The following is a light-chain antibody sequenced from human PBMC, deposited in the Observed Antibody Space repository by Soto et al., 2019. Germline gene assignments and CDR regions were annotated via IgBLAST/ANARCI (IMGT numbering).Light chain of an antibody. CDR3: QQYFTTPLT. CDR2: WAS. V-gene: IGKV4-1*01. J-gene: IGKJ4*01. CDR1: QSVLYSSKNKNF. Sequence: DIVMTQSPDSLAVSLGERATINCKSSQSVLYSSKNKNFLAWYQQKPGQPPKLLIYWASTRESGVPDRFSGGGSGTDFTLTISSLQAEDVAVYYCQQYFTTPLTFGGGTKVVIK.